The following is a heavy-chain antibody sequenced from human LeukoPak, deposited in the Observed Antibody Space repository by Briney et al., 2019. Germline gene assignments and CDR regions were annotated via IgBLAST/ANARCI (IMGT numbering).Heavy chain of an antibody. Sequence: RTGGSLRLSCVVSGISLRNYAMTWVRQAPGKVLEWVSYISERGGSTTYADSVKGRFTISRDTSLNTLYLQMNNLRAEDTAVYFCAKRGVVIRGILVIGYHQEAYHYDFWGQGVLVTVSS. V-gene: IGHV3-23*01. CDR2: ISERGGST. D-gene: IGHD3-10*01. CDR3: AKRGVVIRGILVIGYHQEAYHYDF. CDR1: GISLRNYA. J-gene: IGHJ4*02.